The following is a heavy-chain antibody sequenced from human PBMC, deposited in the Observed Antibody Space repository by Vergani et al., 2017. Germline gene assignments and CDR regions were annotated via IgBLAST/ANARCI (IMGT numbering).Heavy chain of an antibody. CDR1: GFTFDDYA. J-gene: IGHJ4*02. CDR2: ISWDGGST. D-gene: IGHD3-22*01. V-gene: IGHV3-43D*04. CDR3: AKGKYYYESSGYGAFDY. Sequence: EVQLVESGGVVVQPGGSLRLSCAASGFTFDDYAMHWVRQAPGKGLEWVSLISWDGGSTYYADSVKGRFTISRDNSKNSLYLQMNSLRAEDTALYYCAKGKYYYESSGYGAFDYWGQGTLVTVSS.